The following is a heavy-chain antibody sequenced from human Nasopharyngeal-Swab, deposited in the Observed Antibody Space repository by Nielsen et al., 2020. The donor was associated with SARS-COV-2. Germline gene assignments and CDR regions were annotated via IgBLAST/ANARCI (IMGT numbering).Heavy chain of an antibody. J-gene: IGHJ6*02. Sequence: GESLKISCAASGFTFSDYYMSWIRQAPGKGLEWVSVIYSGGSTYYADSVKGRFTISRDNSKNTLYLQMNSLRAEDTAVYYCARSSGYSYGYAGYYGMDVWGQGTTVTVSS. D-gene: IGHD5-18*01. V-gene: IGHV3-53*01. CDR3: ARSSGYSYGYAGYYGMDV. CDR2: IYSGGST. CDR1: GFTFSDYY.